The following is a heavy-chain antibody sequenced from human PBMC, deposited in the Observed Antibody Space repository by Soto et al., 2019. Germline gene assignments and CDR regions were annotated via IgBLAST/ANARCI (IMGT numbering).Heavy chain of an antibody. J-gene: IGHJ6*02. CDR3: ARVHGDYYYDNSGYSFYGMDV. CDR2: IIPIFGTA. V-gene: IGHV1-69*13. D-gene: IGHD3-22*01. CDR1: GGTFSSYA. Sequence: SVKVSCKXSGGTFSSYAISWVRQAPGQGLEWMGGIIPIFGTANYAQKFQGRVTITADESTSTAYMELSSLRSEDTAVYYCARVHGDYYYDNSGYSFYGMDVWGQGTTVT.